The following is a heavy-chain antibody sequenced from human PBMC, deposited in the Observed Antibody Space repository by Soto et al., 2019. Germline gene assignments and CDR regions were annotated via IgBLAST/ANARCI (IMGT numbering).Heavy chain of an antibody. CDR1: GGTFSSYA. V-gene: IGHV1-69*01. D-gene: IGHD3-9*01. Sequence: QVQLVQSGAEVKKPGSSVKVSCKASGGTFSSYAISWVRQAPGQGLEWMGGIIPIFGTANYAQKFQGRVTITADESTSTAYMELSSLRSEDTAMYYCARVVYDILTGYSYYYYGMDVWGQGTTVTVSS. CDR2: IIPIFGTA. J-gene: IGHJ6*02. CDR3: ARVVYDILTGYSYYYYGMDV.